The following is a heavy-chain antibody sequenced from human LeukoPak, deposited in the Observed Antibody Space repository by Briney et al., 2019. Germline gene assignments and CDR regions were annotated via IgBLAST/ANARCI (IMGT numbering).Heavy chain of an antibody. V-gene: IGHV4-39*07. CDR1: GGSISSSSYY. CDR3: AREVIQTHYYMDV. Sequence: SVTLSLTCTVSGGSISSSSYYWGWIRQPPGKGLEWIGSIYYSGSTYYNPSLKSRVTISVDTSKNQFSLKLSSVTAADTAVYYCAREVIQTHYYMDVWGKGTTVTVSS. J-gene: IGHJ6*03. CDR2: IYYSGST.